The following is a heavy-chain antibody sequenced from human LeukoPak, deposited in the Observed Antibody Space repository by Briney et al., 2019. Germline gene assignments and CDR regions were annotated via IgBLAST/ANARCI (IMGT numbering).Heavy chain of an antibody. CDR1: GFTFSDYY. D-gene: IGHD6-19*01. CDR2: ISSSGSTV. CDR3: ATSVAGLRYFDY. V-gene: IGHV3-11*01. J-gene: IGHJ4*02. Sequence: PGGSLRLSCAASGFTFSDYYMSWIRQAPGKGLEWVSYISSSGSTVFYADSLKGRFTISRDNAKNSLYLQMNSLRAEDTAVYYCATSVAGLRYFDYWGQGTLVTVSS.